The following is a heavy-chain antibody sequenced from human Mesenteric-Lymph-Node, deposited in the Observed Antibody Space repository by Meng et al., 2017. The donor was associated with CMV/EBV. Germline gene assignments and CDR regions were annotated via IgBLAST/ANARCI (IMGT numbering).Heavy chain of an antibody. CDR1: GDTVSISRGA. V-gene: IGHV6-1*01. J-gene: IGHJ4*02. D-gene: IGHD5-12*01. CDR3: ARGWLRSYFDY. Sequence: ISGDTVSISRGAWNWIRQSPSRGLEWLGRAYYTSKWNNDYSQSVKGRITIIPDTSKNQFSLQLNSVTPEDSAVYYCARGWLRSYFDYWGQGTLVTVSS. CDR2: AYYTSKWNN.